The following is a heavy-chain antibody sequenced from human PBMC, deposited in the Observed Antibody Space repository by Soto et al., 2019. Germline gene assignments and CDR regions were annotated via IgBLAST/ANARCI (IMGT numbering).Heavy chain of an antibody. V-gene: IGHV1-3*01. Sequence: QVQLVQSGAEVKKPGASVKVSCKASGYTFTSYAMHWVRQAPGQRLEWMGWINAGNGNTKYSQKFRGRVTITRDTSASTAYMELSSLSSEDTAVYYCARDGGSGRSGSYPDYWGQGTLVTVSS. CDR2: INAGNGNT. CDR3: ARDGGSGRSGSYPDY. D-gene: IGHD3-10*01. CDR1: GYTFTSYA. J-gene: IGHJ4*02.